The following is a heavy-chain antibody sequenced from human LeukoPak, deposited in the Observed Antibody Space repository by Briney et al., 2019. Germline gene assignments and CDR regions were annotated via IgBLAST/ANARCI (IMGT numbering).Heavy chain of an antibody. D-gene: IGHD3-22*01. CDR1: RFTLSSYA. CDR3: AKDFALHYYDSSGYYY. J-gene: IGHJ4*02. CDR2: ISGSGGST. Sequence: GGSLRLSRAASRFTLSSYAMSWVRQAPGTGLEWVSAISGSGGSTYYADSVKGRFTISRDNSKNTLYLQMNSLRAEDTAVYYCAKDFALHYYDSSGYYYWGQGTVVTVSA. V-gene: IGHV3-23*01.